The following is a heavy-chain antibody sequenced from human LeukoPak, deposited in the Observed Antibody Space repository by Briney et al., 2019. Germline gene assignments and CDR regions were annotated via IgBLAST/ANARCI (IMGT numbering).Heavy chain of an antibody. CDR2: INLNSRGT. CDR3: ARERRGLDGAFDI. CDR1: GYTFTDYY. V-gene: IGHV1-2*02. Sequence: ASVKVSCKASGYTFTDYYMHWVRQAPGQGLEWMGWINLNSRGTNYAQKFQDRVTMTRDTSISTAYMELNRLRSDDTDVYYCARERRGLDGAFDIWGQGTMVTVSS. D-gene: IGHD3-10*01. J-gene: IGHJ3*02.